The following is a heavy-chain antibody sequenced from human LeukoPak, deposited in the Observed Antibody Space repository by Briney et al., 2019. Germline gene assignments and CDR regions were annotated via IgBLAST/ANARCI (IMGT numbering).Heavy chain of an antibody. CDR2: ISSSGSTI. Sequence: GGSLRLSCAASGFTFSDNYMSWIRQAPGKWLEWVSYISSSGSTIYYADSVKGRFTISRDNAQNSLYLQMNSLRAEDTAVYYCAGQLLAAPIDYWGQGTLVTVSS. CDR3: AGQLLAAPIDY. V-gene: IGHV3-11*04. D-gene: IGHD2-15*01. CDR1: GFTFSDNY. J-gene: IGHJ4*02.